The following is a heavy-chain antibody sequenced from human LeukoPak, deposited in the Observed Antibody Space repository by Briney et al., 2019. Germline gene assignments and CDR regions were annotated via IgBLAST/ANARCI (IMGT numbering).Heavy chain of an antibody. CDR1: GFTFSSNY. CDR2: IHSGGST. D-gene: IGHD2-21*01. Sequence: SGGSLRLSCAASGFTFSSNYMSWVRQAPGKGLEWVSVIHSGGSTYYADSVKGRFTISRDNSKNALYLQMNSLRVEDTAVYYCARERIPYYFDYWGQGTLVTVSS. J-gene: IGHJ4*02. CDR3: ARERIPYYFDY. V-gene: IGHV3-66*01.